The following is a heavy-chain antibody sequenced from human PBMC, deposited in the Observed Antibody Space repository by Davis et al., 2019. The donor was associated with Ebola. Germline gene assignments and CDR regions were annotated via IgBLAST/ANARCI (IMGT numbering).Heavy chain of an antibody. V-gene: IGHV4-34*01. D-gene: IGHD3-22*01. CDR2: INHSGST. J-gene: IGHJ3*02. Sequence: PSETLSLTCAVYGGSFSGYYWSWIRQPPGKGLEWIGEINHSGSTNYNPSLKSRVTISVDTSKNQFSLKLSSVTAADTAVYYCARKKYYYDSSGYKQGLYAFDIWGQGTMVTVSS. CDR1: GGSFSGYY. CDR3: ARKKYYYDSSGYKQGLYAFDI.